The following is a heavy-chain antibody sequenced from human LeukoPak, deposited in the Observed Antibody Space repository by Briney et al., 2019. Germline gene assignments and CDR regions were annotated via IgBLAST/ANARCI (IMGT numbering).Heavy chain of an antibody. CDR2: IYHSGRT. V-gene: IGHV4-59*01. CDR3: ARAPEGLYCSGGSCYFDY. Sequence: SETLSLTCSVSGGSISGYYWSWIRQVPGERLEWIGYIYHSGRTTYNPSLESRVTISVDTPKNQFSLKLSSVTAADTAVYYCARAPEGLYCSGGSCYFDYWGQGTLVTVSS. D-gene: IGHD2-15*01. CDR1: GGSISGYY. J-gene: IGHJ4*02.